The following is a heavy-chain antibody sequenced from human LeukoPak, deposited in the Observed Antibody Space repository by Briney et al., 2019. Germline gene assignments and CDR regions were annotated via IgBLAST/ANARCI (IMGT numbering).Heavy chain of an antibody. J-gene: IGHJ6*03. CDR3: ARDGANWGWNYMDV. Sequence: PSHTLSLTCTVSVHTISRRCYYGSWSRQHPGKGLEWIRYIYYSGSTYYNPSLKSRVTISVDTSKNQFSLKLSSVTAADTAVYYCARDGANWGWNYMDVWGKGTTVTVSS. CDR2: IYYSGST. D-gene: IGHD4/OR15-4a*01. CDR1: VHTISRRCYY. V-gene: IGHV4-31*03.